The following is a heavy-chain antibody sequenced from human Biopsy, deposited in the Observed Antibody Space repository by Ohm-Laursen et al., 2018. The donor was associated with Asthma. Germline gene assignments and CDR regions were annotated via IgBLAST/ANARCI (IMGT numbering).Heavy chain of an antibody. CDR3: ARGYSGSDRIVYYYSGLEV. D-gene: IGHD5-12*01. Sequence: GASVKVSCKASGYNFISFAIHWVRQAPGQGLEWMGGLIPVLGTPDHAQMFEGRVTITADESTSTAYMELSSLSSEDTAVYYCARGYSGSDRIVYYYSGLEVWGQGTTVTVSS. CDR1: GYNFISFA. J-gene: IGHJ6*02. CDR2: LIPVLGTP. V-gene: IGHV1-69*13.